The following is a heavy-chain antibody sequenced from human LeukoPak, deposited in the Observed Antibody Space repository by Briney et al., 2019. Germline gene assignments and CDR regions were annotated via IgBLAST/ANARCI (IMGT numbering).Heavy chain of an antibody. Sequence: PGGSLRLSFVASGFTFSTYAMIWVRQAPGKGLEWVSVISDSGGSTYYADSVKGRFTFSRDNSKNTLYLQMNSLRAEDTAIYYCAKDYFQLELLGFHAFDIWGQGTMVTVSS. J-gene: IGHJ3*02. CDR2: ISDSGGST. V-gene: IGHV3-23*01. D-gene: IGHD1-7*01. CDR1: GFTFSTYA. CDR3: AKDYFQLELLGFHAFDI.